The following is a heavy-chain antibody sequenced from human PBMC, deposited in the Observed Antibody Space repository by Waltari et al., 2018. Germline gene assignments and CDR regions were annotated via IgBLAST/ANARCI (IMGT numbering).Heavy chain of an antibody. CDR1: GGSISSYY. J-gene: IGHJ2*01. CDR3: ARDEGIVVVPATTGKDRADWYFDL. Sequence: QVQLQESGPGLVKPSETLSLTCTVSGGSISSYYWSWIRQPAGKGLEGMGRIYTSGSTNYKPSLKSRVTMSVDTSKNQFSLKLSSVTAADTAVYYCARDEGIVVVPATTGKDRADWYFDLWGRGTLVTVSS. CDR2: IYTSGST. D-gene: IGHD2-2*01. V-gene: IGHV4-4*07.